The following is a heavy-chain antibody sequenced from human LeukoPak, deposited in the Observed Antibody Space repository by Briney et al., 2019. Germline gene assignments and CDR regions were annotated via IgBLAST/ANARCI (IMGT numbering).Heavy chain of an antibody. CDR3: ARQDLALLAFDI. J-gene: IGHJ3*02. CDR2: INPNSGGT. CDR1: GYTFTCYY. Sequence: ASVTVSCKASGYTFTCYYMHWVRQAPGQGLEWMGWINPNSGGTNYAQKFQGRVTMTRDTSISTAYMELSRLRSDDTAVYYCARQDLALLAFDIWGQGTMVTVSS. V-gene: IGHV1-2*02.